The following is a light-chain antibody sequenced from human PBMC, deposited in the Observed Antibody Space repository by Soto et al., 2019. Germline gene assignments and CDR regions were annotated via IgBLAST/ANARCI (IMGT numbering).Light chain of an antibody. CDR2: QAS. Sequence: DIQMTQSPSTLSASVGDRVTITCRASQSISSWLAWFQQKPGKAPKLLIYQASTLQSGVPSRFSGSGSGTEFTLTISRLLPDDFATYYCKQYKGYSETFGQEPKVDIK. J-gene: IGKJ1*01. CDR1: QSISSW. CDR3: KQYKGYSET. V-gene: IGKV1-5*03.